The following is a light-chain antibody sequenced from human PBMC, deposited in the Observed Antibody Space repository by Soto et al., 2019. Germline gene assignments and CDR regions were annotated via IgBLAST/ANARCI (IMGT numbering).Light chain of an antibody. CDR1: SSDVGEYDY. CDR3: CSYAGSRV. J-gene: IGLJ2*01. V-gene: IGLV2-11*01. CDR2: DVS. Sequence: QSVLTQPRSVSGSLGRSVTISCTGTSSDVGEYDYVSWYQYHPGKAPKLMIYDVSQRPSGVPDRFSGSKSGNTASLTISGLQAEDEADYYCCSYAGSRVFGGGTKLTVL.